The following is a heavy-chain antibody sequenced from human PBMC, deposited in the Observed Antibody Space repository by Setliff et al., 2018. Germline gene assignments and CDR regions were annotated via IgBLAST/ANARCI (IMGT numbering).Heavy chain of an antibody. Sequence: SETLSLTCTVSGGSISSYSWSWIRQPAGKGLEWIGHIYIGGSANYNPSLKSRVTMSIDTSKNQFSLKLNSVTAADMAVYYFAREQWLDPPGYYYMDVWAKGTTVTVSS. CDR2: IYIGGSA. J-gene: IGHJ6*03. V-gene: IGHV4-4*07. D-gene: IGHD6-19*01. CDR1: GGSISSYS. CDR3: AREQWLDPPGYYYMDV.